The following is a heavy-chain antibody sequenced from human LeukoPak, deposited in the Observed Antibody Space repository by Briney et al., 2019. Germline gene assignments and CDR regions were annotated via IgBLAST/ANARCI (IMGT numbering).Heavy chain of an antibody. CDR3: ASSYDSSGYYSGWFDP. CDR2: IYYSGST. V-gene: IGHV4-59*07. CDR1: GGSISSYY. D-gene: IGHD3-22*01. Sequence: PSDTLSLTCTVSGGSISSYYWSWVRQPPGKGLEWIGCIYYSGSTNYNPSLKSRVTISVDTSKNQFSLKLSSVPAADTAVYYCASSYDSSGYYSGWFDPWGQGTLVTVSS. J-gene: IGHJ5*02.